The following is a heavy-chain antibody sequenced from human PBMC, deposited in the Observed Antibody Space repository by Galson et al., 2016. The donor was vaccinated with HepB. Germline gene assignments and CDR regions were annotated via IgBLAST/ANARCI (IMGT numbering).Heavy chain of an antibody. CDR3: ARDLESGSGSYYFDL. CDR2: IYDGPHPT. CDR1: GFNSSSYS. J-gene: IGHJ4*02. V-gene: IGHV3-48*02. D-gene: IGHD3-10*01. Sequence: SLRLSCAASGFNSSSYSMNWVRQAPGKGLEWISYIYDGPHPTFYADSVKGRFAISSDKAKNSLYLQMNRLTDEDTAVYYRARDLESGSGSYYFDLWGQGIPVTVSS.